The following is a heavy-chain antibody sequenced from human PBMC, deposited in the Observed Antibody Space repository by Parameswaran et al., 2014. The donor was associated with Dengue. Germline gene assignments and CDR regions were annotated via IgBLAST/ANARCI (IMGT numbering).Heavy chain of an antibody. J-gene: IGHJ4*02. CDR1: GGSISSYY. CDR2: IYTSGST. CDR3: ARGYSGYDSGNYFDY. V-gene: IGHV4-4*07. Sequence: AGGSLRLSCTVSGGSISSYYWSWIRQPAGKGLEWIGRIYTSGSTNYNPSLKSRVTMSVDTSKNQFSLKLSSVTAADTAVYYCARGYSGYDSGNYFDYWGQGTLVTVSS. D-gene: IGHD5-12*01.